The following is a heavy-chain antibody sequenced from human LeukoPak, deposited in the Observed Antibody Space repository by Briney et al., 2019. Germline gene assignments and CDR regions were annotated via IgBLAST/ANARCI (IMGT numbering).Heavy chain of an antibody. J-gene: IGHJ6*02. CDR2: IYTSGST. CDR3: ARASPLGYCSSTSCHHYYYYGMDV. D-gene: IGHD2-2*01. Sequence: SETLSLTCTVSGGSISSYYWSWIRQPAGKGLEWIGRIYTSGSTNYNPSLKSRVTMSVDTSKTQFSLKLSSVTAADTAVYYCARASPLGYCSSTSCHHYYYYGMDVWGQGTTVTVSS. CDR1: GGSISSYY. V-gene: IGHV4-4*07.